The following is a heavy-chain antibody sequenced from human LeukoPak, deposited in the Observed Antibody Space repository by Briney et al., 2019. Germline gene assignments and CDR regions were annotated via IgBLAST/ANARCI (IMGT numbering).Heavy chain of an antibody. CDR3: ARRRAMGLYYFDY. CDR2: INHSGST. D-gene: IGHD5-18*01. J-gene: IGHJ4*02. CDR1: GGSFSGYY. V-gene: IGHV4-34*01. Sequence: TSETLSLTCAVYGGSFSGYYWSWIRQPPGKGLEWIGEINHSGSTNYNPSLKSRVTISVDTSKNQFSLKLSSVTAAHTAVYYCARRRAMGLYYFDYWGQGTLVTVSS.